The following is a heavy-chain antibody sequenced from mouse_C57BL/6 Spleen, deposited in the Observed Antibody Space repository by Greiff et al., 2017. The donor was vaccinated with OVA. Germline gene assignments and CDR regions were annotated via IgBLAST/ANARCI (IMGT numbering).Heavy chain of an antibody. CDR3: ARSGISDYFAGFAY. CDR1: GYAFSSSW. Sequence: QVQLQQSGPELVKPGASVKLSCKASGYAFSSSWMNWVKQRPGQGLEWIGRIYPGDGGTNYNGKFKGKATLTVDKSSSTAYMQLSSLTSEDAAVYFCARSGISDYFAGFAYWGKGTLVTVSA. V-gene: IGHV1-82*01. D-gene: IGHD1-1*01. J-gene: IGHJ3*01. CDR2: IYPGDGGT.